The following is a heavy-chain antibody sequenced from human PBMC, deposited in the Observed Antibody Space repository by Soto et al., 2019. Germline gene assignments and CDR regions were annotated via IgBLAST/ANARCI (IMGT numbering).Heavy chain of an antibody. CDR1: GFTFSSYA. Sequence: EVPLLESGGGLVQPGGSLRLSCAASGFTFSSYAMSWVRQAPGKGLEWVSAISGSGGSTYYADSVKGRFTISRDNSKNTLYLQMNSLRAEDTAVYYCAKREYYYDSSGYYYDYWGQGTLVTVSS. V-gene: IGHV3-23*01. CDR2: ISGSGGST. J-gene: IGHJ4*02. CDR3: AKREYYYDSSGYYYDY. D-gene: IGHD3-22*01.